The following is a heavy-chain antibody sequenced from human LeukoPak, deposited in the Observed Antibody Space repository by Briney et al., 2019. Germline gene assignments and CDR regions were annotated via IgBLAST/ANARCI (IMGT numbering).Heavy chain of an antibody. J-gene: IGHJ4*02. CDR1: GLTFGRYA. Sequence: PGGSLRLSCAASGLTFGRYAMSWVRQAPGKGLEWVSAISGSGGSTYYTESVKGRFTISRDNSKNTLFLQANSLRAEDTAVYFCAIRTGRGTFDYWGQGTLVTVSS. D-gene: IGHD1-26*01. CDR3: AIRTGRGTFDY. CDR2: ISGSGGST. V-gene: IGHV3-23*01.